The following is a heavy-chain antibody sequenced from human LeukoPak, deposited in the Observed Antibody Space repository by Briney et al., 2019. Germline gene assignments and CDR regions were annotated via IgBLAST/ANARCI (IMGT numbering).Heavy chain of an antibody. V-gene: IGHV1-8*01. Sequence: ASVKVSCKASGYTFTSSDINWVRQATGQGLEWMGWMNPNTDKTGFARNFQCRVTMTKNISISTAYMEVTSLTYEDTAIYYCARGRPGLASTGIYDFWGQGTLITVSS. J-gene: IGHJ4*02. D-gene: IGHD6-13*01. CDR2: MNPNTDKT. CDR3: ARGRPGLASTGIYDF. CDR1: GYTFTSSD.